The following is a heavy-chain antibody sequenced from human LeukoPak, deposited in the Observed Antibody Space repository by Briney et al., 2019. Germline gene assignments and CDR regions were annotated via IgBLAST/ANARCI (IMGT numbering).Heavy chain of an antibody. Sequence: PGGSLRLSCVASGFTFSDSAMHWVRQASGKGLEWVGRIRSKASTYATVYAASVKGRFTISRDDSKNTAYLQMNSLKTEDTAVYYCTRNAELERRGEFDCWGQGTLVTVSS. D-gene: IGHD1-1*01. CDR2: IRSKASTYAT. J-gene: IGHJ4*02. CDR1: GFTFSDSA. V-gene: IGHV3-73*01. CDR3: TRNAELERRGEFDC.